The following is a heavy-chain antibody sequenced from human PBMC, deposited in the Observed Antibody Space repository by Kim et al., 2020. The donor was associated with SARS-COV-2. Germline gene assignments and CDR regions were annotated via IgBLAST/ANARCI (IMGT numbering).Heavy chain of an antibody. D-gene: IGHD4-17*01. CDR1: GFIFSDHY. Sequence: GGSLRLSCAASGFIFSDHYMDWVRQAPGKGLEWVGRITHKANSYTTEYAASVKGRFTISRDDSKNSLYLQMNSLKTEDTAVYYCARRYGGYYFDYWGQGTLVTVSS. CDR2: ITHKANSYTT. J-gene: IGHJ4*02. CDR3: ARRYGGYYFDY. V-gene: IGHV3-72*01.